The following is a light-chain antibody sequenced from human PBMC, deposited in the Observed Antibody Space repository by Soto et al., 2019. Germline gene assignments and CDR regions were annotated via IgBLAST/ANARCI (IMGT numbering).Light chain of an antibody. Sequence: QSVLTQPASVSGSPGQSVTISCTGTSSDVGAYNYVSWYQLHPGKAPKLLISEVSNRPSGVSSRFSGSKSGNTASLTISGLQAEDEADYYCQSYDSDLSDYVFGAGTKVTVL. CDR1: SSDVGAYNY. V-gene: IGLV2-14*01. CDR3: QSYDSDLSDYV. CDR2: EVS. J-gene: IGLJ1*01.